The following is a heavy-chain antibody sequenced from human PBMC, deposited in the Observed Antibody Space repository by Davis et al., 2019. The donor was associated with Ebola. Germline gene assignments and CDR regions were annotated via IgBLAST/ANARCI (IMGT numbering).Heavy chain of an antibody. CDR3: AMSQWELLLEYYFDY. D-gene: IGHD1-26*01. CDR2: IIGSGGIT. J-gene: IGHJ4*02. V-gene: IGHV3-23*01. CDR1: GFTFSSYW. Sequence: GESLKISCAASGFTFSSYWMHWVRQAPGKGLEWVSTIIGSGGITYYADSVKGRFTISRDNSKNTLYLQMNSLRAEDTAVYYCAMSQWELLLEYYFDYWGQGTLVTVSS.